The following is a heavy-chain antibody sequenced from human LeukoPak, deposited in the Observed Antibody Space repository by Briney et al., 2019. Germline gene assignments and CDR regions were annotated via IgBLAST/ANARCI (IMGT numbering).Heavy chain of an antibody. CDR3: ARGDYVWGSYRYTGGY. V-gene: IGHV1-18*01. Sequence: ASVKVSCKPSGYTFTSYGISWVRQAPGHGLEWMGWISAYNGNTNYAQKLQGRVTMTTDTSTSTAYTELRSLRSDDTAVYYCARGDYVWGSYRYTGGYWGQGTLVTVSS. J-gene: IGHJ4*02. CDR2: ISAYNGNT. CDR1: GYTFTSYG. D-gene: IGHD3-16*02.